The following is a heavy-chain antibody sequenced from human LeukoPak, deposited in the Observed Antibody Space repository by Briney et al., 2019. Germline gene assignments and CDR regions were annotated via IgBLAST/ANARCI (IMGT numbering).Heavy chain of an antibody. Sequence: SETLSLTCTVSGGSISSYYWSWIPQPPGKGLEWIGYIYYSGSTNYNPSLKSRVTISVDTSKNQFSLKLSSVTAADTAVYYCAREGYGSGSYYYYYMEVWGKGTTVTISS. CDR3: AREGYGSGSYYYYYMEV. D-gene: IGHD3-10*01. CDR1: GGSISSYY. J-gene: IGHJ6*03. CDR2: IYYSGST. V-gene: IGHV4-59*01.